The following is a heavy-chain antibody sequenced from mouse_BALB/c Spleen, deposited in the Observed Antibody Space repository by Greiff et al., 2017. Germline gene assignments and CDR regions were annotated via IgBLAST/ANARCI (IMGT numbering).Heavy chain of an antibody. CDR2: ISSGGST. CDR3: ARAGRKLWSMDY. D-gene: IGHD1-1*02. Sequence: EVQLVESGGGLVKPGGSLKLSCAASGFTFSSYAMSWVRQTPEKRLEWVASISSGGSTYYPDSVKGRFTISRDNARNILYLQMSSLRSEDTAMYYCARAGRKLWSMDYWGQGTSVTVSS. V-gene: IGHV5-6-5*01. J-gene: IGHJ4*01. CDR1: GFTFSSYA.